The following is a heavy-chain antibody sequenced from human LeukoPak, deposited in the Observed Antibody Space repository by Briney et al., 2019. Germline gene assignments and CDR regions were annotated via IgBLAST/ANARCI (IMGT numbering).Heavy chain of an antibody. CDR3: ASRRYCSSTSCPTPPRYYYYGMDV. CDR2: INHSGST. Sequence: GSLRLSCAASGFTFSSYAMPWVRQPPGKGLEWIGEINHSGSTNYNPSLKSRVTISVDTSKNQFSLKLSSVTAADTAVYYCASRRYCSSTSCPTPPRYYYYGMDVWGQGTTVTVSS. V-gene: IGHV4-34*08. D-gene: IGHD2-2*01. CDR1: GFTFSSYA. J-gene: IGHJ6*02.